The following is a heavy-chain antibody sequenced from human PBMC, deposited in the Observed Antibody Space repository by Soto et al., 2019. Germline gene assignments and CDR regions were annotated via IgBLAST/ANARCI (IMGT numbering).Heavy chain of an antibody. CDR1: GFTFSSHW. Sequence: EVQLVESGGGLVQPGGSLRLSCAASGFTFSSHWMSWVRQAPGKGLEGVANIKQDGSEKYYVDSVKGRFTISRDNAKNSLYLQMNSLRAEDTAVYYCAREYSSSYFDYWGQGTLVTVSS. CDR2: IKQDGSEK. J-gene: IGHJ4*02. D-gene: IGHD6-13*01. V-gene: IGHV3-7*01. CDR3: AREYSSSYFDY.